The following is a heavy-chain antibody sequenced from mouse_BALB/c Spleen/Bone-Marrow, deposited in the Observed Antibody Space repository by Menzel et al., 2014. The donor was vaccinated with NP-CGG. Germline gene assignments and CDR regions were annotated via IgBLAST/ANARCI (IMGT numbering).Heavy chain of an antibody. CDR1: GFTFXRYG. Sequence: EVKLVESGGGLVQFGGSLKLSCAASGFTFXRYGMSWVRQTPDKRLELVAIINSDGGSTYYPDSVKGRFTISRDNAKNTLYLQMSNLKSEDTAMYYCARAYYWGQGTLVTVSA. J-gene: IGHJ3*01. CDR3: ARAYY. CDR2: INSDGGST. D-gene: IGHD2-10*01. V-gene: IGHV5-6-3*01.